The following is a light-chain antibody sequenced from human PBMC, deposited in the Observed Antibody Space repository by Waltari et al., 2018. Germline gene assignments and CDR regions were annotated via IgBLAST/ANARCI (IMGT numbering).Light chain of an antibody. CDR3: QQSYITPYT. CDR2: AAS. V-gene: IGKV1-39*01. J-gene: IGKJ2*01. CDR1: QTISSH. Sequence: DIQMTQSPSSLSASVGDRVTITFRASQTISSHLNWYQQKPGKAPNLLIYAASSLHTGVPSRFSGSGSGTDFTLTISSLQPEDFATYYCQQSYITPYTYGQGTKLEIK.